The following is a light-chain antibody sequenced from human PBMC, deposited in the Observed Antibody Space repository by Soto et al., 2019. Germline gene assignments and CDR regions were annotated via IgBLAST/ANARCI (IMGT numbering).Light chain of an antibody. J-gene: IGKJ2*01. CDR3: QQSSNIPYT. Sequence: DIQMTQSPSSLSASVGDRVTITCRASQTISSYLNWYQQSPGKAPKLLIYAASSLQSGVPSRFNGSGSGTDFTLTISSLQPEDFATYYCQQSSNIPYTFGQGTKLEIK. V-gene: IGKV1-39*01. CDR1: QTISSY. CDR2: AAS.